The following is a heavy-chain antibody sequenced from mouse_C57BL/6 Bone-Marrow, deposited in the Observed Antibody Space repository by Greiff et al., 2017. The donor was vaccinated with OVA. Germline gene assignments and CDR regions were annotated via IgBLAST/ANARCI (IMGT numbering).Heavy chain of an antibody. J-gene: IGHJ3*01. V-gene: IGHV1-72*01. CDR3: ARSKRKQGFYYGNYAWFAY. D-gene: IGHD2-1*01. Sequence: QVQLKQPGAELVKPGASVKLSCKASGYTFTSYWMHWVKQRPGRGLEWIGRIDPNSGGTKYNEKFKSKATLTVDKPSSTAYMQLSSLTSEDSAVYYCARSKRKQGFYYGNYAWFAYWGQGTLVTVSA. CDR1: GYTFTSYW. CDR2: IDPNSGGT.